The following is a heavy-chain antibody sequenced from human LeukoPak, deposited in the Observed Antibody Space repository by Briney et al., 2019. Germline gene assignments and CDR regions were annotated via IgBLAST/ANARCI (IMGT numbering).Heavy chain of an antibody. Sequence: GGSLRLSCAASGFTFNSYWFHWVRQAPGKGLVWVSRLNTDGSITNYADSVKGRFTISRDNAKNTLYLQMNSLRAEDTAGYYCARSFGGRTEYLGQGTLVTVSS. CDR2: LNTDGSIT. J-gene: IGHJ4*02. CDR1: GFTFNSYW. D-gene: IGHD2-15*01. CDR3: ARSFGGRTEY. V-gene: IGHV3-74*01.